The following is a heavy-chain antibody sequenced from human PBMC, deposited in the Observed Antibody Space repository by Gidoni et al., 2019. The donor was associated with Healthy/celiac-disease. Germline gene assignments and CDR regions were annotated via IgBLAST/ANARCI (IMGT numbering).Heavy chain of an antibody. CDR2: IFSNDEK. CDR1: GFSLSNARMG. V-gene: IGHV2-26*01. CDR3: ARSYSSGWYVWFDP. J-gene: IGHJ5*02. D-gene: IGHD6-19*01. Sequence: QVTLKASGPVLVKPTETLTLTCTVSGFSLSNARMGVSWIRHPPGKPLAWLAHIFSNDEKSSSTSLNTSLTISKETSKSQVVLTRTNMDPVETATYYCARSYSSGWYVWFDPWGQGTLVTVSS.